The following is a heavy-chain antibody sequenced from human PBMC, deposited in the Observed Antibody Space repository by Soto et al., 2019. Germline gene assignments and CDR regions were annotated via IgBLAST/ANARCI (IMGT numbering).Heavy chain of an antibody. D-gene: IGHD6-6*01. J-gene: IGHJ6*02. Sequence: GASVKVSCKASGGTFSSYAISWVRQAPGQGLEWMGGIIPIFGTANYAQKFQGRVTITADKSTSTASLELSSVTAADTAVYYCARDLAGYSSSSSYYYGMDVWGQGTTVTVSS. CDR1: GGTFSSYA. V-gene: IGHV1-69*06. CDR2: IIPIFGTA. CDR3: ARDLAGYSSSSSYYYGMDV.